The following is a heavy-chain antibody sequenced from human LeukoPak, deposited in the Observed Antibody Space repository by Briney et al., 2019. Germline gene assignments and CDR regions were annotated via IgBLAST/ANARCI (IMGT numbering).Heavy chain of an antibody. CDR1: GGTFSSYA. J-gene: IGHJ6*02. V-gene: IGHV1-69*04. CDR2: IIPILGIA. D-gene: IGHD3-3*01. Sequence: SVKVSCKASGGTFSSYAISWVRQAPGQGLELMGRIIPILGIANYAQKFQGRVTITADKYTSTDYMELSRLRSEDTAVYYCARSFTIFAGMDVWGQGTTVTVSS. CDR3: ARSFTIFAGMDV.